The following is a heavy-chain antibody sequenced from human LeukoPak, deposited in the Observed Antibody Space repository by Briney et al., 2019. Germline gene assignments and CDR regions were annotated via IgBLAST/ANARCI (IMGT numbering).Heavy chain of an antibody. J-gene: IGHJ4*02. CDR1: GFTFSSYD. CDR3: AVTDFDY. Sequence: GGSLRLSCGASGFTFSSYDMHWVRRAPGKGLEWVAGIRYDGRHTYHADSVKGRFTISRDNSKNTLYLQMNSLRAEDTAVYYCAVTDFDYWGQGTLVTVSS. V-gene: IGHV3-30*03. D-gene: IGHD2-21*02. CDR2: IRYDGRHT.